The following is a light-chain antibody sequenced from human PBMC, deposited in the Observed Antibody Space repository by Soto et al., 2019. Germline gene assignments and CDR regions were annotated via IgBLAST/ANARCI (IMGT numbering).Light chain of an antibody. Sequence: QSALTQPTSVSGSPGQSITISCPGVSSDIGGYNHVSWYQQHPGNVPRLIIYDVDNRPLGISNRFSGSQSGNTASLSISGLQAEDEADYYCCSYTARASLSCVFGGWTKLTVL. CDR3: CSYTARASLSCV. V-gene: IGLV2-14*03. CDR1: SSDIGGYNH. J-gene: IGLJ3*02. CDR2: DVD.